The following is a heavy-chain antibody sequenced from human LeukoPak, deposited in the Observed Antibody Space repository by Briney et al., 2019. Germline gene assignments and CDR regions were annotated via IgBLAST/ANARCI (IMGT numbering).Heavy chain of an antibody. D-gene: IGHD1-26*01. CDR1: GFTFSDYQ. CDR2: ISNGGSTI. CDR3: ARDGDSGSFASNNWFDL. J-gene: IGHJ5*02. Sequence: PGGSLRLSCAASGFTFSDYQMSWIRQAPGKGLEWVAIISNGGSTIYYADSVRGRFTMSRDNAKSSLYLQMNSLRAEDTAVYYCARDGDSGSFASNNWFDLWGQGTLVTVSS. V-gene: IGHV3-11*04.